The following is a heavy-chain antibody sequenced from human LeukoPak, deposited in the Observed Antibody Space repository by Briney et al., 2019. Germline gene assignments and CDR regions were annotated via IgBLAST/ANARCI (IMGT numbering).Heavy chain of an antibody. Sequence: GGSLRLSCAASGFTVSSNYMSWVRQAPGKGLEWVSVIYSGGSTYYADSVNGRFTISRDNSKNTLYLQMNSLRAEDTAVYYCARVGRKAVPDYWGQGTLVTVSS. CDR2: IYSGGST. CDR3: ARVGRKAVPDY. V-gene: IGHV3-66*01. D-gene: IGHD6-19*01. J-gene: IGHJ4*02. CDR1: GFTVSSNY.